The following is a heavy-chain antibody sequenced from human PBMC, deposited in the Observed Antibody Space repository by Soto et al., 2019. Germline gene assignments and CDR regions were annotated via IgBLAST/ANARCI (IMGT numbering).Heavy chain of an antibody. Sequence: QVPLVESGGCVVQPGRSLRLSCAASGFTFSSYAMHWVRQAPGKGLEWVAVISYDGSNKYYADSVKGRFTISRDNSKNTLYLQMNSLRAEDTAVYYCARAGTTGAYWGQGTLVTVSS. J-gene: IGHJ4*02. CDR3: ARAGTTGAY. CDR2: ISYDGSNK. CDR1: GFTFSSYA. D-gene: IGHD4-17*01. V-gene: IGHV3-30-3*01.